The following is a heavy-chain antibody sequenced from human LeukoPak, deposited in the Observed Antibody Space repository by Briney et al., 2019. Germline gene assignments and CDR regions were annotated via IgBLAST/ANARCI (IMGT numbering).Heavy chain of an antibody. D-gene: IGHD5-18*01. CDR2: IYYSGST. J-gene: IGHJ4*02. CDR1: GGSFSGYY. Sequence: SETLSLTCAVYGGSFSGYYWGWIRQPPGKGLEWIGSIYYSGSTYYNPSLKSRVTLSVDTSENQFSLKLSSVTAADTAVYYCARCDSVTALDYWGQGTLVTVSS. V-gene: IGHV4-34*01. CDR3: ARCDSVTALDY.